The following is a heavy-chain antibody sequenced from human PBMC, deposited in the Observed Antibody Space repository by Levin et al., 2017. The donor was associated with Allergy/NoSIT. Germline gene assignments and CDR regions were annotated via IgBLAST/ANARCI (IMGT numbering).Heavy chain of an antibody. Sequence: ASVKVSCKASGYTFTSYYMHWVRQAPGQGLEWMGIINPSGGSTSYAQKFQGRVTMTRDTSTSTVYMELSSLRSEDTAVYYCARLPVGVGATLRPGGGLLEEPPDDYWGQGTLVTVSS. CDR1: GYTFTSYY. V-gene: IGHV1-46*01. CDR3: ARLPVGVGATLRPGGGLLEEPPDDY. CDR2: INPSGGST. J-gene: IGHJ4*02. D-gene: IGHD1-26*01.